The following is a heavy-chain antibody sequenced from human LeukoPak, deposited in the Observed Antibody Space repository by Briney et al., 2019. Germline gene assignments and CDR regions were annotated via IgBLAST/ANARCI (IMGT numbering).Heavy chain of an antibody. CDR3: ARVMTVAGSESFDY. Sequence: GGSLRLSCAASGFTFSVYWMHWVRQAPGKGPVWVSRIKTDGSITDYADFVKGRFTISRDNAKNSLYLQMNSLRAGDTAVYYCARVMTVAGSESFDYWGQGALVTVSS. D-gene: IGHD6-19*01. CDR2: IKTDGSIT. J-gene: IGHJ4*02. V-gene: IGHV3-74*01. CDR1: GFTFSVYW.